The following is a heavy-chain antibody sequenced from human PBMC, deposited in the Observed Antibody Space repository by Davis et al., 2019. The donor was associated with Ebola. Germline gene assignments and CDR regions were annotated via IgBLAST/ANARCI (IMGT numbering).Heavy chain of an antibody. J-gene: IGHJ6*04. CDR2: ITSSGGSS. D-gene: IGHD6-19*01. Sequence: GGSLSLSCAASGFTFSSYAMTCARQVPGKGLEWVSAITSSGGSSYYGDSVKGRFTISRDNSKNTLYLQMNSLRVDDTAVYYCAKGGSGWPSDYSYGLGVWGKGTTVTVSS. CDR1: GFTFSSYA. CDR3: AKGGSGWPSDYSYGLGV. V-gene: IGHV3-23*01.